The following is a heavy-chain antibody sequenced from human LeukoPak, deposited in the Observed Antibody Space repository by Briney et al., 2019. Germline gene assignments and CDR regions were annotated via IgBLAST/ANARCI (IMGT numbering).Heavy chain of an antibody. Sequence: TSETLSLTCTVSGYSISTGYYWGWIRQPPGKGLEWIGSLYHSGSTYYNPSLKSRVTTSVDTSKNRFSLKLTSVTAADTAVYYCARELHSGSYYFDYWGQGTLVTVSS. CDR2: LYHSGST. CDR1: GYSISTGYY. J-gene: IGHJ4*02. D-gene: IGHD1-26*01. V-gene: IGHV4-38-2*02. CDR3: ARELHSGSYYFDY.